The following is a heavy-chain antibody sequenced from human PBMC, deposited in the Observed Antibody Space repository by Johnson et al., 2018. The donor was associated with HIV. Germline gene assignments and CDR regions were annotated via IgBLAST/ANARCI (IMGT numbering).Heavy chain of an antibody. Sequence: VQLVESGGGLVQPGGSLRLSCAASGFTFNSYAMHWVRQAPGKGLEYVSAITSNGGSTYYANSVKGRFTISRDNSKNTLYLQMGGLRAEDMAVYYCARERMTILGVVLGADAFDIWGQGTMVTVSS. J-gene: IGHJ3*02. CDR1: GFTFNSYA. CDR2: ITSNGGST. D-gene: IGHD3-3*01. V-gene: IGHV3-64*01. CDR3: ARERMTILGVVLGADAFDI.